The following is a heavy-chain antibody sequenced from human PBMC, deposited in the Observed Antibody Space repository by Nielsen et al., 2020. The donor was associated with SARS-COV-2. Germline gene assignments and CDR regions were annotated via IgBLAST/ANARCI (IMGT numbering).Heavy chain of an antibody. CDR3: ARSVGGTAMPYYYYYGMDV. V-gene: IGHV3-30*03. J-gene: IGHJ6*02. CDR2: ISYDGVNK. CDR1: GFTFSNYG. Sequence: GGSLRLSCAASGFTFSNYGLHWVRQAPGKGLEWVAVISYDGVNKFYADSVKGRFTISRDNSKNTLYLQMNSLRAEDTAVYYCARSVGGTAMPYYYYYGMDVWGQGTTVTVSS. D-gene: IGHD5-18*01.